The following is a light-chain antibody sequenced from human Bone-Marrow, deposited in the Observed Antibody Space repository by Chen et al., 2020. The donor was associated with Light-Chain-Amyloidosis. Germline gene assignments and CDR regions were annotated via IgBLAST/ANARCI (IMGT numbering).Light chain of an antibody. CDR1: SSDVGGANH. CDR3: SSYTITNTLV. V-gene: IGLV2-14*01. CDR2: EVT. J-gene: IGLJ1*01. Sequence: QSALTQPASVSGSLGQSITIPCTGTSSDVGGANHVSWYQQHPDKAPKLMIYEVTNRPSWVPDRFSGSKSDNTASLTISGLQTEDEADYFCSSYTITNTLVFGSGTRVTVL.